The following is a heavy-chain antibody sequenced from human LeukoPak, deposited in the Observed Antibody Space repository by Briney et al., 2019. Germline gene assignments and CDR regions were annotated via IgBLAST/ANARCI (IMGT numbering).Heavy chain of an antibody. D-gene: IGHD4-4*01. J-gene: IGHJ4*02. CDR2: ISYDGSNK. V-gene: IGHV3-30-3*01. Sequence: GGSLRLSCAASGFTFSSYAMPWVRQAPGKGLEWVAVISYDGSNKYYADSVKGRFTISRDNSKNTLYLQMNSLRAEDTAVYYCARPTVTTDRPDYWGQGTLVTVSS. CDR1: GFTFSSYA. CDR3: ARPTVTTDRPDY.